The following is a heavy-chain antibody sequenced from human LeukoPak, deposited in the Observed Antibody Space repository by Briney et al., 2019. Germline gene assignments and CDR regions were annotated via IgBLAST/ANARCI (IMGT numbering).Heavy chain of an antibody. J-gene: IGHJ4*02. CDR1: VFTFSSYW. Sequence: GGSLRLSCAASVFTFSSYWMRWVRQAPGRGLEWVANIKQDGGEKYYVDSVRSRFTISRDNTKDSLYLQMNSLRPEDTAVYYCAGRGDGNLYFFDHWGQGTLVTASS. CDR3: AGRGDGNLYFFDH. CDR2: IKQDGGEK. D-gene: IGHD5-24*01. V-gene: IGHV3-7*04.